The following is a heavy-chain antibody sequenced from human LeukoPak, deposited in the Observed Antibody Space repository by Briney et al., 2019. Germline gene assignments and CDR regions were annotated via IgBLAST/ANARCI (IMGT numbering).Heavy chain of an antibody. J-gene: IGHJ4*02. CDR3: ARRGYLWAR. CDR2: IYYSGST. D-gene: IGHD3-16*02. V-gene: IGHV4-59*12. CDR1: GGSISSYY. Sequence: ETLSLTCTVSGGSISSYYWSWIRQPPGKGLEWIGYIYYSGSTNYDPSLKSRVTISVDTSKNQFSLKLSSVTAADTAVYYCARRGYLWARWGQGTLVTVSS.